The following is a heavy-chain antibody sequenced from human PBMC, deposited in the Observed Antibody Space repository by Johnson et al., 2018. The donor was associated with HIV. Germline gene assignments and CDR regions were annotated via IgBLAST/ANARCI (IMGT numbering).Heavy chain of an antibody. Sequence: VQLVESGGGVVRPGGSLRLSCAASGFTFDGYGMSWVRQAPGKGLEWVSGINWNGGSTGYADSVKGRFTISRDNAKNSLYLQMNSLRAEDTALYYCARLDEIAAAGTGDAFDIWGHGTMVTVSS. J-gene: IGHJ3*02. CDR2: INWNGGST. CDR1: GFTFDGYG. CDR3: ARLDEIAAAGTGDAFDI. D-gene: IGHD6-13*01. V-gene: IGHV3-20*04.